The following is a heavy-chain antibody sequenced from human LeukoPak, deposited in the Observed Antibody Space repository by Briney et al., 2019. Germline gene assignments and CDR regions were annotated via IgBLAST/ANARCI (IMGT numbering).Heavy chain of an antibody. D-gene: IGHD3-22*01. CDR3: ARQRRRQITMIVVVNKGGAFDI. CDR2: IYYSGST. J-gene: IGHJ3*02. Sequence: SETLSLTCTVSGGSISSSNYYWGWVRQPPGKGLEWLGSIYYSGSTYYNRTLKSRVTISVDTSKNQFSLKLSSVTAADTAVYYCARQRRRQITMIVVVNKGGAFDIWGQGTMVTISS. CDR1: GGSISSSNYY. V-gene: IGHV4-39*01.